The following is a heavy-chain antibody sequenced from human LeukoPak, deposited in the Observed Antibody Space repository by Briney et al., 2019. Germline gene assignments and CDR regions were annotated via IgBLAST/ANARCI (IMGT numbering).Heavy chain of an antibody. CDR1: GFTFSNHW. CDR3: ARGGTGHYYASGTYYQSYYFDY. D-gene: IGHD3-10*01. V-gene: IGHV3-7*01. J-gene: IGHJ4*02. Sequence: GGSLRLSCSASGFTFSNHWMTWVRQAPGKGLEWVANIDQRGSEIYYVDSVRGRFSISRDNSKNTLYLQMNSLRPEDTAVYYCARGGTGHYYASGTYYQSYYFDYWGQGSLVTVSS. CDR2: IDQRGSEI.